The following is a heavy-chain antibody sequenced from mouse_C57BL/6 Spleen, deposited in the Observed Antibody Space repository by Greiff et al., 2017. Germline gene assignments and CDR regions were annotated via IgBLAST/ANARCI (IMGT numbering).Heavy chain of an antibody. J-gene: IGHJ2*01. CDR2: ISDGGSYT. V-gene: IGHV5-4*01. CDR3: ARADFENYFDY. Sequence: EVQGVESGGGLVKPGGSLKLSCAASGFTFSSYAMSWVRQTPEKRLEWVATISDGGSYTYYPDNVKGRFTISRDNAKNNLYLQMSHLKSEDTAMYYCARADFENYFDYWGQGTTLTVSS. CDR1: GFTFSSYA.